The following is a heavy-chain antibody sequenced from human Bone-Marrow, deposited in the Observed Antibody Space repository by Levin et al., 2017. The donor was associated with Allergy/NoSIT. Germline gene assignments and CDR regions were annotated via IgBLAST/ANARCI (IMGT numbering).Heavy chain of an antibody. D-gene: IGHD4-17*01. J-gene: IGHJ4*02. CDR2: IYHRGST. CDR3: AGHLMTTVTDVDH. CDR1: GGSIHNGGYY. V-gene: IGHV4-31*03. Sequence: SQTLSLTCTVSGGSIHNGGYYWSWIRHRPGKGLEWIGYIYHRGSTHYNPSLESRVTMSVDTSQNQFSLKLSSVTAADTAVYYCAGHLMTTVTDVDHWGQGALVTVSS.